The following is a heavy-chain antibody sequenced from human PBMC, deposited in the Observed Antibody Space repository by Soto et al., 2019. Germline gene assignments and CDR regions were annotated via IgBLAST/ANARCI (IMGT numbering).Heavy chain of an antibody. D-gene: IGHD3-10*01. CDR3: ARHANRNYYDAFDI. J-gene: IGHJ3*02. V-gene: IGHV4-39*01. CDR1: GGSITSGTYY. CDR2: IYYSGST. Sequence: SETLSLTCTVSGGSITSGTYYWGWIRQPPGKGLEWIGSIYYSGSTYYNTSPKSRATISVDTSKKQFSLKMTSVTAADTALYYCARHANRNYYDAFDIWGQGTMVTVSS.